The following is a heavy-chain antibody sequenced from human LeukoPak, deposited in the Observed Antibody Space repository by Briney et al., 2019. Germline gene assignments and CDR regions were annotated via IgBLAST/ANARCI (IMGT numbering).Heavy chain of an antibody. CDR1: GFTFSSYA. CDR3: AKDIGSYYDY. V-gene: IGHV3-30*04. CDR2: ISYDGSNK. Sequence: GGSLRLSCAASGFTFSSYAMHWVRQAPGKGLEWVAVISYDGSNKYYADSVKGRFTISRDNSKNTLYLEMNSLRAEDTAVYYCAKDIGSYYDYWGQGILVTVSS. J-gene: IGHJ4*02. D-gene: IGHD3-10*01.